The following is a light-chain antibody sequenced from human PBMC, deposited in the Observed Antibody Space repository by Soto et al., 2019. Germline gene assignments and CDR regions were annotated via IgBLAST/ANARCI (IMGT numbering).Light chain of an antibody. J-gene: IGKJ4*01. Sequence: EKVMTQSPATLSLSPGERATLSCRASQSISSSLAWYQQKPGQAPRLLIYGASTRATGVPARFSGSGSGTEFTLSISSLQSEDFAVYYCQQYNSWPLTVGGGTKVDIK. CDR2: GAS. CDR3: QQYNSWPLT. CDR1: QSISSS. V-gene: IGKV3-15*01.